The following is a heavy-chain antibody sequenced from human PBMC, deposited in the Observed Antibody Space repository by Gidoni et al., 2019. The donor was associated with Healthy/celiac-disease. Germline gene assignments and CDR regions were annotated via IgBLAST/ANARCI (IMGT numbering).Heavy chain of an antibody. CDR2: IKQDGSEK. V-gene: IGHV3-7*01. CDR1: GFTFSSYW. D-gene: IGHD3-3*01. CDR3: ARLFYDFWSGYLYYFDY. J-gene: IGHJ4*02. Sequence: EVQLVESGGGLVQPGGSLRLSCAASGFTFSSYWMSWVRQAPGKGLEWVANIKQDGSEKYYVDSVKGRFTISRDNAKNSLYLKMNSLRAEDTAVYYCARLFYDFWSGYLYYFDYWGQGTLVTVSS.